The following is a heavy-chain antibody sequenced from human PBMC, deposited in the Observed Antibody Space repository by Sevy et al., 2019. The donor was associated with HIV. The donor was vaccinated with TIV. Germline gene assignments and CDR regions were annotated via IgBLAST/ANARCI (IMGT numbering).Heavy chain of an antibody. CDR1: GFTFSSYG. CDR3: AKDLSGLTYYFDY. D-gene: IGHD3-16*01. Sequence: GGSLRLSCAASGFTFSSYGMHWVRQAPGKGLEWVAVISYDGSNKYYADSVKGRFTISRDNPKNTLYLQMNSLIAEDTAVYYCAKDLSGLTYYFDYWGQGTLVTVSS. J-gene: IGHJ4*02. V-gene: IGHV3-30*18. CDR2: ISYDGSNK.